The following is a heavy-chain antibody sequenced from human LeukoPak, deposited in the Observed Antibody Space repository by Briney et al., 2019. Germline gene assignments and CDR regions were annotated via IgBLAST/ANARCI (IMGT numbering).Heavy chain of an antibody. CDR1: GGSISSGGNF. D-gene: IGHD1-26*01. J-gene: IGHJ6*02. CDR2: IYYSGTT. V-gene: IGHV4-31*03. Sequence: SETLSLTCTVSGGSISSGGNFWSWIRQRPGKGLEWFGFIYYSGTTYSNPSLKSRVAISADTSKNEFSLKLNSLTAADTAVYYCARGGSGSYYSVYYAVDVWGQGTTVTVS. CDR3: ARGGSGSYYSVYYAVDV.